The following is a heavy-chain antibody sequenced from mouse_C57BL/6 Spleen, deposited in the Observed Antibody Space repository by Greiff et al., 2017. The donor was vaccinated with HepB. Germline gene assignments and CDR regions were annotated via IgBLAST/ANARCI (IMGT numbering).Heavy chain of an antibody. Sequence: QVQLQQSGPELVKPGASVKVSCKASGYAFSSSWMNWVKQRPGKGLEWIGRIYPGDGDTHYNGKFKGKATLTADKSTSTAYMQLSSLTSEDSAVYCYDRATTSSSIDYWGQGTSVTVSS. CDR3: DRATTSSSIDY. V-gene: IGHV1-82*01. CDR2: IYPGDGDT. CDR1: GYAFSSSW. J-gene: IGHJ2*02. D-gene: IGHD6-1*01.